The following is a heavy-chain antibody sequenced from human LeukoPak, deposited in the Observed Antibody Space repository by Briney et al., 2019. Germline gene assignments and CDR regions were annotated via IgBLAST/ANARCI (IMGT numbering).Heavy chain of an antibody. CDR2: INHSGST. CDR3: ARVPDAFDI. CDR1: GGSFSGYY. J-gene: IGHJ3*02. Sequence: PSETLSLTCAVYGGSFSGYYWSWIRQPPGKGLEWIGEINHSGSTNYNPSLKSRVTISVDTSKNQFSLKLSSVTAADTAVYYCARVPDAFDIWGQGTMVTVSS. V-gene: IGHV4-34*01.